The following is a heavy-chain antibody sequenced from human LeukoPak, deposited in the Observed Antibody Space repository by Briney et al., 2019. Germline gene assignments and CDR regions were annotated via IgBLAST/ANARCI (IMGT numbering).Heavy chain of an antibody. Sequence: ASVKVSCKASRGTFSSYTISWVRQAPGQGLEWMGGIIPIFGTANYAQKFQGRVTITADESTSTAYMELSRLRSDDTAVYYCARDRAVAALFDYWGQGTLVTVSS. CDR2: IIPIFGTA. V-gene: IGHV1-69*13. J-gene: IGHJ4*02. D-gene: IGHD6-19*01. CDR1: RGTFSSYT. CDR3: ARDRAVAALFDY.